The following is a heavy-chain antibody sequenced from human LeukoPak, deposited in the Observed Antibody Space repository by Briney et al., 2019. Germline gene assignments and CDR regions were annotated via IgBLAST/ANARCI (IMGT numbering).Heavy chain of an antibody. CDR2: IYYSGGT. CDR1: GDSISSYY. V-gene: IGHV4-59*08. D-gene: IGHD5-24*01. CDR3: ARHVTISGPYDASDI. J-gene: IGHJ3*02. Sequence: SETLSLTCTVSGDSISSYYWSWIRQPPGKGLEWIGYIYYSGGTDYNPSLKSRVTISVDTSKNQFSLKLRSVTAADTAVYYCARHVTISGPYDASDIWGQGTMVTVSP.